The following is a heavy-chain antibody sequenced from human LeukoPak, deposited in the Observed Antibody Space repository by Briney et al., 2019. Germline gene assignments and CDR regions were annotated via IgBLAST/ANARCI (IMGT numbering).Heavy chain of an antibody. CDR3: AKDMWRFGELDYDY. Sequence: PGGSLRLSCAASGFTFDDYAMHWVRPAPGRGLEWVCLISGDGGSTYYADCVKGRFTIYRDNSKNSLYLQMNSLRTEDTALYYCAKDMWRFGELDYDYWGQGTLVTVSS. J-gene: IGHJ4*02. CDR1: GFTFDDYA. CDR2: ISGDGGST. V-gene: IGHV3-43*02. D-gene: IGHD3-10*01.